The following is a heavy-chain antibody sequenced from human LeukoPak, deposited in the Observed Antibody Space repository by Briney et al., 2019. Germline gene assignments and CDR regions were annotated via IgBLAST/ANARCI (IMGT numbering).Heavy chain of an antibody. CDR2: ISSRGTAI. Sequence: GGSLRLSCAASGFTFSNYEVIWVRQAPGMGLEWVSYISSRGTAIYYADSVRGRFTISRDNAKNSLSLQMNSLRAEDTAVYYCASIYSDYAFDIWGQGTMVTVSS. J-gene: IGHJ3*02. D-gene: IGHD5-12*01. CDR1: GFTFSNYE. V-gene: IGHV3-48*03. CDR3: ASIYSDYAFDI.